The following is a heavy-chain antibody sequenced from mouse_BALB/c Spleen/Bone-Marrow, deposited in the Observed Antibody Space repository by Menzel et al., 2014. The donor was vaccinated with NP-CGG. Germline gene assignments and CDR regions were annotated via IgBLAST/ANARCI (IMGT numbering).Heavy chain of an antibody. D-gene: IGHD2-4*01. Sequence: VQLQQSGPGLVAPSQSLSITCTVSGFSLTGYGVSWVRQPPGKGLEWLGMIWGDGSTDYNSALKSRLSINKDNSKSQAFLKMNSLQTDDTARYYCARDSFLITRALDYWGQGTSVTVSS. CDR2: IWGDGST. CDR1: GFSLTGYG. CDR3: ARDSFLITRALDY. J-gene: IGHJ4*01. V-gene: IGHV2-6-7*01.